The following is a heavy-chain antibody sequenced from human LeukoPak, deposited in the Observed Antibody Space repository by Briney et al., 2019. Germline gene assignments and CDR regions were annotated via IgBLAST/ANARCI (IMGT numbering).Heavy chain of an antibody. Sequence: GGSLRLSCAASGFTFDDYGMSWVRQAPGKGLEWVSGINWNGGSTGYADSVKGRFTISRDNAKNSLYLQMNSLRAEDTALYHCARHPYSSSRIYWYFDLWGRGTLVTVSS. D-gene: IGHD6-13*01. CDR1: GFTFDDYG. CDR2: INWNGGST. CDR3: ARHPYSSSRIYWYFDL. J-gene: IGHJ2*01. V-gene: IGHV3-20*01.